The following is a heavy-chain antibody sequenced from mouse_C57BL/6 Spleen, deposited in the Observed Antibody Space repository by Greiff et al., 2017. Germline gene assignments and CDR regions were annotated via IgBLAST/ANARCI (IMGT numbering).Heavy chain of an antibody. V-gene: IGHV2-2*01. CDR2: IWSGGST. CDR3: ARNGYYGIDY. J-gene: IGHJ2*01. D-gene: IGHD1-1*01. CDR1: GFSLTSYG. Sequence: QVQLQQSGPGLVQPSQSLSITCTVSGFSLTSYGVHWVRQSPGKGLAWLGVIWSGGSTDYNAAFISRLSISKDNSKSQVFFKMNSLQADDTAIYYCARNGYYGIDYWGQGTTLTVSS.